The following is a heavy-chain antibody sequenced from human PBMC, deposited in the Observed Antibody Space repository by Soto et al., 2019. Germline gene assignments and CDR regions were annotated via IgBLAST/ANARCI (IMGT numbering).Heavy chain of an antibody. CDR1: GFTFSDYY. Sequence: PGGSLRLSCAASGFTFSDYYMSWIRQAPGKGLEWVSYISSSSSYTNYADSVKGRFTISRDNAKNSLYLQMNSLRAEDTAVYYCARDGEVVAADYYYGMDVWGQGTTVTVSS. CDR3: ARDGEVVAADYYYGMDV. J-gene: IGHJ6*02. D-gene: IGHD2-15*01. CDR2: ISSSSSYT. V-gene: IGHV3-11*05.